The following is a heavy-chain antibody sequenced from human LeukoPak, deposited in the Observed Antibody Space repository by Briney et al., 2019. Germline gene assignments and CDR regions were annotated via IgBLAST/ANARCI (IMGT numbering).Heavy chain of an antibody. CDR2: INPSGGST. Sequence: ASVKVSCKASGYSFTGHYMHWVRQAPGQGLEWMGIINPSGGSTSYAQKFQGRVTMTRDMSTSTVYMELSSLRSEDTAVYYCARDSGGSYSPAXDIWXXXTXXTVSX. CDR1: GYSFTGHY. D-gene: IGHD1-26*01. J-gene: IGHJ3*02. CDR3: ARDSGGSYSPAXDI. V-gene: IGHV1-46*01.